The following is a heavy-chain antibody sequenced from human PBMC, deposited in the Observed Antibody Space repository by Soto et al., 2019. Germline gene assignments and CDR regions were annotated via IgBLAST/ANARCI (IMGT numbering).Heavy chain of an antibody. CDR3: ARGATAGVDY. D-gene: IGHD1-26*01. J-gene: IGHJ4*02. Sequence: QVQLVQSGAEVREPGASVKVSCKASGYSFTSLDINWVRQTAGQGLEWMGWREPRPGKTGYAQKFHDRVNMASDTSINTAYMGLTTLTADDTAFYYCARGATAGVDYWGQGTLVTVSS. CDR2: REPRPGKT. V-gene: IGHV1-8*02. CDR1: GYSFTSLD.